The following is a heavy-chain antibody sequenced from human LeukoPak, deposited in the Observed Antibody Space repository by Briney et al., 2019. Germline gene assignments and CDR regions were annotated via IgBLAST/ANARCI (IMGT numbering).Heavy chain of an antibody. V-gene: IGHV3-48*03. J-gene: IGHJ3*02. Sequence: GGSLRLSCAASGFTFSSYEMNWVRQAPGKGLEWVSYISSGGSTIYYADSLKGRFTISRDNAKNSLYLQMNSLRAEDTAVYYCAREGSIQDAFDIWGQGTMVTVSS. D-gene: IGHD2-2*02. CDR1: GFTFSSYE. CDR2: ISSGGSTI. CDR3: AREGSIQDAFDI.